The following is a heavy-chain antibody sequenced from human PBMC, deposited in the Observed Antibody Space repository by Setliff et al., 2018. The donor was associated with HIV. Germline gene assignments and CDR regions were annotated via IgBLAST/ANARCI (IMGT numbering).Heavy chain of an antibody. CDR3: AMSNPGITAGLLAY. J-gene: IGHJ4*02. V-gene: IGHV4-4*07. Sequence: LSLTCNISGVSIPTNYWNWIRQPAGKGLEWIGRIYTTGGTNYNPALKSRVTMSIDTSKNQISRKLNSVTAADTPTYYCAMSNPGITAGLLAYWGPGTLVTVSS. CDR1: GVSIPTNY. D-gene: IGHD6-13*01. CDR2: IYTTGGT.